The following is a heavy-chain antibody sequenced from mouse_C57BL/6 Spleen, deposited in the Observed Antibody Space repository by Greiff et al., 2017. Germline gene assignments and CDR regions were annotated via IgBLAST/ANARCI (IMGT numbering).Heavy chain of an antibody. CDR2: IYPGSGNT. Sequence: QVQLKESGAELVRPGASVKLSCKASGYTFTDYYINWVKQRPGQGLEWIARIYPGSGNTYYNEKFKGKATLTAEKSSSTAYMQLSSLTSEDSAVYFCARSPYYYGSRDAMDYWGQGTSVTVSS. CDR1: GYTFTDYY. D-gene: IGHD1-1*01. V-gene: IGHV1-76*01. J-gene: IGHJ4*01. CDR3: ARSPYYYGSRDAMDY.